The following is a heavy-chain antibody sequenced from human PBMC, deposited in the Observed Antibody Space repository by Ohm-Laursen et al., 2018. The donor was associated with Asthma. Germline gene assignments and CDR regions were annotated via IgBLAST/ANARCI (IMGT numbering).Heavy chain of an antibody. CDR2: ISTVSTFK. D-gene: IGHD1-26*01. CDR1: GYTFSRYS. V-gene: IGHV3-21*01. J-gene: IGHJ1*01. Sequence: SLRLSCAASGYTFSRYSIHWVRQVPGKGLEGVPSISTVSTFKYYADSVRGRFTTSRDNAKNSVYLQMNSLRAEDTALYYCARTGAEWELPGREYSLHHWGQGTQVTVSS. CDR3: ARTGAEWELPGREYSLHH.